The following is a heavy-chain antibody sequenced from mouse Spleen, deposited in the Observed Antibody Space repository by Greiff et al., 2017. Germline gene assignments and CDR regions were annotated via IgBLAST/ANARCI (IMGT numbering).Heavy chain of an antibody. CDR1: GFTFSSYA. J-gene: IGHJ3*01. V-gene: IGHV5-9-1*01. CDR2: ISSGGSYT. Sequence: EVKLVESGGGLVKPGGSLKLSCAASGFTFSSYAMSWVRQTPEKRLEWVATISSGGSYTYYPDSVKGRFTISRDNAKNTLFLQMTSLRSEDTAMYYCARAAYDYDRFAYWGQGTLVTVSA. D-gene: IGHD2-4*01. CDR3: ARAAYDYDRFAY.